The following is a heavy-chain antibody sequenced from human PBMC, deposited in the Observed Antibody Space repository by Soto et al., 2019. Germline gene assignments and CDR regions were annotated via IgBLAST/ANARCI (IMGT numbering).Heavy chain of an antibody. D-gene: IGHD5-18*01. CDR3: VRGAAMVDY. V-gene: IGHV4-30-2*01. CDR1: GGSISSGGYS. CDR2: ISHSGST. Sequence: QLQLQESGSGLVKPSQTLSLTCAVSGGSISSGGYSCSWIRQPPGKDLECIGYISHSGSTYYNPSLKSRVTVSVDRSKKQFSLKLSSVTAADTAVYYCVRGAAMVDYWGQGTLVIVSS. J-gene: IGHJ4*02.